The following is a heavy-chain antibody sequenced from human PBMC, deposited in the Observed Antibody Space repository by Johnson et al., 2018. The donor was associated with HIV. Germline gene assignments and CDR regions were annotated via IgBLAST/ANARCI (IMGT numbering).Heavy chain of an antibody. V-gene: IGHV3-30*02. CDR3: AKDQYGSSYDI. J-gene: IGHJ3*02. Sequence: QVQLVESGGDVVQPGRSQRLSCAASGFTFSSYAMNWVRQAPGKGLEWVAFIRYDGSNKYYADSLKGRFTISRDNSKNTLYLQMNSLRAGDTAVYYCAKDQYGSSYDIWGQGTMVTVSS. CDR2: IRYDGSNK. D-gene: IGHD2-15*01. CDR1: GFTFSSYA.